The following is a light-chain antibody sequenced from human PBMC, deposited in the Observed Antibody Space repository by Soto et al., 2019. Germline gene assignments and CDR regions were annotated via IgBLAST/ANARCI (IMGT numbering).Light chain of an antibody. CDR3: FSYTSSGTYV. CDR1: SSDVGNYKY. CDR2: EVS. V-gene: IGLV2-14*01. Sequence: SALTQPASVSGSPGQSITISCTGTSSDVGNYKYVSWYQQHPGKAPKLMIYEVSNRPSGVSNRFSGSKPGNTASLTISGLQAEEETDYYCFSYTSSGTYVFGTGTKVTVL. J-gene: IGLJ1*01.